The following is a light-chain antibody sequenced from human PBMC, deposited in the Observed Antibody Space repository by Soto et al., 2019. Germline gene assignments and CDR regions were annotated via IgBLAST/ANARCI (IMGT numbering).Light chain of an antibody. CDR2: DVS. Sequence: IQLTQSPSSLSASVGDRVTITCQASQDVGHFFNWYQQKPGKAPKLLIYDVSNLETGVPSRFSGGGSRTDFTFTISSLQPEDVATYCCQQYNDLPFTFGPGTKVDI. J-gene: IGKJ3*01. CDR3: QQYNDLPFT. CDR1: QDVGHF. V-gene: IGKV1-33*01.